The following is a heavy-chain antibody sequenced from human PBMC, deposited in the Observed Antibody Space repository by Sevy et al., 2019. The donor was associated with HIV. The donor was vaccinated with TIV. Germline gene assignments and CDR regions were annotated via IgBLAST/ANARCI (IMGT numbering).Heavy chain of an antibody. CDR2: INGHNGNT. CDR3: ARDGYDGSGYQRGLFDF. J-gene: IGHJ4*02. V-gene: IGHV1-18*01. Sequence: ASVKVSCKASGYIFTSYGISWVRQAPRQGLEWMGWINGHNGNTNYVQNLQGRVTMTTDTSTNTAYMVLRSLRSDDTAVYYCARDGYDGSGYQRGLFDFWGQGTLVTVSS. D-gene: IGHD3-22*01. CDR1: GYIFTSYG.